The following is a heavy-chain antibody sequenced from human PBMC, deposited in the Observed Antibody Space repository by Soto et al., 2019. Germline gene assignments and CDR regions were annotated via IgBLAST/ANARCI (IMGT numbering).Heavy chain of an antibody. CDR2: INAGNGNT. Sequence: SVEGSCKASGYTFTSYAMHWVRQAPGQRLEWMGWINAGNGNTKYSQKFQGRVTITRDTSASTAYMELSSLRSEDTAVYCCASTYSSSSGVGWFDPWGQGTLVTVSS. CDR1: GYTFTSYA. CDR3: ASTYSSSSGVGWFDP. J-gene: IGHJ5*02. D-gene: IGHD6-6*01. V-gene: IGHV1-3*01.